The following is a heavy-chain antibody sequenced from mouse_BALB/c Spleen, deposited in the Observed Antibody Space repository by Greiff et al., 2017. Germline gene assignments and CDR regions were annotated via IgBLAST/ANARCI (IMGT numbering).Heavy chain of an antibody. D-gene: IGHD4-1*01. Sequence: VQRVESGPGLVAPSQSLSITCTVSGFSLTSYDISWIRQPPGKGLEWLGVIWTGGGTNYNSAFMSRLSISKDNSKSQVFLKMNSLQTDDTAIYYCVRDRNWAWFAYWGQGTLVTVSA. V-gene: IGHV2-9-2*01. CDR2: IWTGGGT. J-gene: IGHJ3*01. CDR1: GFSLTSYD. CDR3: VRDRNWAWFAY.